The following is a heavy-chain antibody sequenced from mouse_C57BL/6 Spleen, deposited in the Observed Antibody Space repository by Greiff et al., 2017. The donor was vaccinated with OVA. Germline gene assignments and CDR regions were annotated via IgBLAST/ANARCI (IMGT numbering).Heavy chain of an antibody. D-gene: IGHD1-1*01. V-gene: IGHV5-17*01. J-gene: IGHJ1*03. CDR2: ISSGSSTI. CDR1: GFTFSDYG. Sequence: EVKLVESGGGLVKPGGSLKLSCAASGFTFSDYGMHWVRQAPEKGLEWVAYISSGSSTIYYADTVKGRFTISRDNAKNTLFLQMTSLRSEDTAMYYCARLYYGSSLYWYFDVWGTGTTVTVSS. CDR3: ARLYYGSSLYWYFDV.